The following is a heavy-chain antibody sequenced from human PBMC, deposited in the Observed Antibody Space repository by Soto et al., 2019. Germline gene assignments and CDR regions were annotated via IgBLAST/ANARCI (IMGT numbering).Heavy chain of an antibody. CDR1: GYTFITND. Sequence: GASVKVSCKASGYTFITNDINWVRQASGQGLEWMGWMKPSTGDSGSDQDFQGRITMTRDTATSTAYMELSSLKFEDTDVYYCARGGPAAGFDLWGQGSMVTVS. D-gene: IGHD6-13*01. CDR3: ARGGPAAGFDL. J-gene: IGHJ5*02. V-gene: IGHV1-8*01. CDR2: MKPSTGDS.